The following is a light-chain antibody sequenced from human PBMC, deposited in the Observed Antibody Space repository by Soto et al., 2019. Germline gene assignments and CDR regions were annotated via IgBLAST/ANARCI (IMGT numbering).Light chain of an antibody. V-gene: IGKV3-11*01. Sequence: EIVLTQSPATLSLSPGEGATLSCRASQSVSRYLAWYQQKPGQAPRLLIYDTTNRAIGIPARFSGSGSGTDFTLTISSLEPEDSAVYYCKQRTNLPLFTFGPGTKVDIK. CDR3: KQRTNLPLFT. CDR2: DTT. CDR1: QSVSRY. J-gene: IGKJ3*01.